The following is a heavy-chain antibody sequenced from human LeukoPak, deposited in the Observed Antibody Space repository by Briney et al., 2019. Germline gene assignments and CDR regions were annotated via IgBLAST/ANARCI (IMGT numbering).Heavy chain of an antibody. V-gene: IGHV4-39*07. J-gene: IGHJ4*02. CDR3: ARDDVSRYSGSYYFDY. CDR1: GGSISSNSHY. Sequence: SSETLSLTCTVSGGSISSNSHYWGWIRQSPGTGLEWIGSIYYSGTTYYNPSLKSRVTISIDTSKNQFSLKLSSVTAADTAVYYCARDDVSRYSGSYYFDYWGQGTLVTVSS. D-gene: IGHD1-26*01. CDR2: IYYSGTT.